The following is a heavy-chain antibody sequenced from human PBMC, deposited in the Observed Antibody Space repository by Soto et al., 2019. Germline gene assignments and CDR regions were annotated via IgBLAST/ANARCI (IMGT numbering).Heavy chain of an antibody. CDR2: IYYTGSS. CDR1: GGSISSGGYY. CDR3: ARDFTDSSGPTLGMGV. J-gene: IGHJ6*02. V-gene: IGHV4-31*03. D-gene: IGHD6-19*01. Sequence: SETLSLTCTVSGGSISSGGYYWSWIRQHPGQGLEWIGYIYYTGSSYYNPSLKSRVTISVDTSKNQFSLKLSSVTAADTAVYYCARDFTDSSGPTLGMGVWGQGTTVTVSS.